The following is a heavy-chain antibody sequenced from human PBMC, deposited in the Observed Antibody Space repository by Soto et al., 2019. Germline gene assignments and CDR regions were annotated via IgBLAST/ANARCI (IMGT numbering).Heavy chain of an antibody. D-gene: IGHD2-15*01. V-gene: IGHV3-21*01. CDR1: GFTFSSYS. CDR3: ARVGYCSGGSCYSFAFYI. Sequence: GGSLRLSCAASGFTFSSYSMNWVRQAPGKGLEWVSSISSSSSYIYYADSVKGRFTISRDNAKNSLYLQINSLRAEDTAVYYCARVGYCSGGSCYSFAFYIWGQGTMVTVSS. CDR2: ISSSSSYI. J-gene: IGHJ3*02.